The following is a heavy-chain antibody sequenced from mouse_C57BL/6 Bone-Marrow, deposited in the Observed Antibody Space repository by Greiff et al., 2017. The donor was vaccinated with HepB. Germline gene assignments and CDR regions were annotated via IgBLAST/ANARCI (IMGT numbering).Heavy chain of an antibody. CDR2: IHPNSGST. J-gene: IGHJ2*01. V-gene: IGHV1-64*01. D-gene: IGHD1-1*01. CDR3: ARSPVITTVVATDY. CDR1: GYTFTSYW. Sequence: QVHVKQSGAELVKPGASVKLSCKASGYTFTSYWMHWVKQRPGQGLEWIGMIHPNSGSTNYNEKFKSKATLTVDKSSSTAYMQLSSLTSEDSAVYYCARSPVITTVVATDYWGQGTTLTVSS.